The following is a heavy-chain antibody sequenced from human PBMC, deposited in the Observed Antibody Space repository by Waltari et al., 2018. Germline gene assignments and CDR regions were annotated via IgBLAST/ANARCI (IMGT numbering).Heavy chain of an antibody. D-gene: IGHD3-10*01. Sequence: EVQLVESGGGLVQPGGSLRISGSASAFPLNTFAMSWGREAPGKGLEWVSAINAIGTTTYYADSVKGRFTISRDNSKDTLYLQMDSLRADDTARYFCAKDKFEVTWFREPFDPFDMWGQGTMVTVSS. CDR1: AFPLNTFA. CDR2: INAIGTTT. V-gene: IGHV3-23*04. CDR3: AKDKFEVTWFREPFDPFDM. J-gene: IGHJ3*02.